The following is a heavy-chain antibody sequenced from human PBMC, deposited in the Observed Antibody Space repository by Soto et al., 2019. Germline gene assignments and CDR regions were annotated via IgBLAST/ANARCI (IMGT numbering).Heavy chain of an antibody. J-gene: IGHJ3*02. Sequence: GGSLRLSCAASGFTVSSHYMNWVRQAPGKGLEWVSVIYSGGSTYYADSVKGRFTISRDNSKNTLFLQMNSLRAEDTAVYYCARPGYYGSGTYTAFDIWGQGTMVTVSS. CDR3: ARPGYYGSGTYTAFDI. V-gene: IGHV3-66*01. CDR2: IYSGGST. CDR1: GFTVSSHY. D-gene: IGHD3-10*01.